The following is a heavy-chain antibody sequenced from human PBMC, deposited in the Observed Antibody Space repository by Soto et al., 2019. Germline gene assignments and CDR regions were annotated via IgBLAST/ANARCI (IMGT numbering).Heavy chain of an antibody. V-gene: IGHV3-49*03. CDR3: TRDQSSGGSCYSCWFDP. CDR1: GFTFGDYS. Sequence: PGGSLRLSCTASGFTFGDYSMSWFRQAPGKGLKWVGFIRSKAYGGTTEYAASVKGRFTISRDDSKGIAYLQMNSLKTEDTAVYYCTRDQSSGGSCYSCWFDPWGQGTLVTVSS. J-gene: IGHJ5*02. D-gene: IGHD2-15*01. CDR2: IRSKAYGGTT.